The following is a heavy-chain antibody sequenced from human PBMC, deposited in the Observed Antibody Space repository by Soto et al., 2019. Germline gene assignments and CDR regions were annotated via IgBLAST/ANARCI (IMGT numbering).Heavy chain of an antibody. CDR1: GFTFSSYA. J-gene: IGHJ5*02. CDR3: AKVGTGDPRFDP. V-gene: IGHV3-23*01. Sequence: EVQLLESGGGLVQPGGSLRLSCAASGFTFSSYAMSWVRQAPGKGLEWVSAISGSGGSTYYADSVKGRFTISRDNSKNTRYLQMNSLRAEDTAVYYCAKVGTGDPRFDPWGQGTLVTVSS. CDR2: ISGSGGST.